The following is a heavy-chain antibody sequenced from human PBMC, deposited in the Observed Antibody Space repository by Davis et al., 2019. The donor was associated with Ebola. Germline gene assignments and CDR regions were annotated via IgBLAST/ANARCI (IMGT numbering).Heavy chain of an antibody. J-gene: IGHJ4*02. Sequence: PGGSLRLSCITSGFTFTANSMNWVRQAPGKGLEWISYISSSGGTTYYADFVQGRFTISRDNAKKSLYLQMNSLRDEDTAVYYCVRASGGSYYSVFDNWGQGSLVTVTS. D-gene: IGHD1-26*01. CDR2: ISSSGGTT. V-gene: IGHV3-48*02. CDR1: GFTFTANS. CDR3: VRASGGSYYSVFDN.